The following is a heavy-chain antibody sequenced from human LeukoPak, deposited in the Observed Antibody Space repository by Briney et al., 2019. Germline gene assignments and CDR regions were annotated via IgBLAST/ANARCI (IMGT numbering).Heavy chain of an antibody. CDR2: IIPILGIA. V-gene: IGHV1-69*04. CDR3: ARGYSYGSDYYYGMDV. D-gene: IGHD5-18*01. Sequence: GASVKVSCKASGGTFSSYAISWVRQAPGQGLEWMGRIIPILGIANYAQKFQGRVTITADKSTSTAYMELSSLRSEDTAVYCCARGYSYGSDYYYGMDVWGQGTTVTVSS. CDR1: GGTFSSYA. J-gene: IGHJ6*02.